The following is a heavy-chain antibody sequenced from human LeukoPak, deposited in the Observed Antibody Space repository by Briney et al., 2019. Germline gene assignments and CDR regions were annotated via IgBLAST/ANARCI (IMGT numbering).Heavy chain of an antibody. D-gene: IGHD3-10*01. Sequence: SGPTLVKPTQTLTLTCTFSGFSLSTSGVGVGWIRQPPGKALEWLALIYWNDDKRYSPSLKSRLTITKDTSKNQVVLTMTNMDPVDTATYYCAQITGYYGSGSYWYYYYYYMDVWGKGTTVTISS. CDR3: AQITGYYGSGSYWYYYYYYMDV. V-gene: IGHV2-5*01. J-gene: IGHJ6*03. CDR2: IYWNDDK. CDR1: GFSLSTSGVG.